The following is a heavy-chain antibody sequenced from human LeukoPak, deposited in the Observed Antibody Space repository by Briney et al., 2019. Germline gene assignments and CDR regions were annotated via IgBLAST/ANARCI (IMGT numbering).Heavy chain of an antibody. CDR1: GGSISSDSYS. CDR3: ARAPPTTSRTALDY. CDR2: IYHSGGT. Sequence: SETLSLTCAVSGGSISSDSYSWSWIRQPPGKGLEWIGYIYHSGGTNYNPSLKSRVLISIDKSKNQFSLKLSSVTAADTAIYYCARAPPTTSRTALDYWGQGTLVTVSS. D-gene: IGHD4-17*01. J-gene: IGHJ4*02. V-gene: IGHV4-30-2*01.